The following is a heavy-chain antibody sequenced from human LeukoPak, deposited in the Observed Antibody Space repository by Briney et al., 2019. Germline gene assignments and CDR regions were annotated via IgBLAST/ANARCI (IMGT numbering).Heavy chain of an antibody. CDR2: IYPGDSDT. J-gene: IGHJ4*02. V-gene: IGHV5-51*01. Sequence: GESLKISCKGSGYSSTSYWIGWVRQMPGKGLEWMGNIYPGDSDTGYSPSFQGQVTISADKSISTAYLQWSSLKASDTAMYYCARKKTGTTYYFDYWGQGTLVTVSS. D-gene: IGHD1-7*01. CDR1: GYSSTSYW. CDR3: ARKKTGTTYYFDY.